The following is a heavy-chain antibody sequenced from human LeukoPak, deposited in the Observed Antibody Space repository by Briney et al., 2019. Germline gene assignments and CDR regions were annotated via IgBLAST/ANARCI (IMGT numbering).Heavy chain of an antibody. Sequence: ASVKVSCKASGYTFTGYYMHWVRQAPGQGLEWMGWINPNSGGTNYAQKFQGRVTMTRDTSISTAYMELSRLRSDDTAVYYWARSSITMVRGVISYWGQGTLVTVSS. V-gene: IGHV1-2*02. CDR2: INPNSGGT. D-gene: IGHD3-10*01. J-gene: IGHJ4*02. CDR1: GYTFTGYY. CDR3: ARSSITMVRGVISY.